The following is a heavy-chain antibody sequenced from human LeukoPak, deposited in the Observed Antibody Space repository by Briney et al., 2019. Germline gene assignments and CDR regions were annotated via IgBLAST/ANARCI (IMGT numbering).Heavy chain of an antibody. CDR1: GGTFSSYA. J-gene: IGHJ4*02. CDR3: ARDAWKVTFGGVIVSGIDY. Sequence: GASVKVSCKASGGTFSSYAISWVRQASGQGLEWMGRIIPILGIANYAQKFQGRVTITADKSTSTAYMELSSLRSEDTAVYYCARDAWKVTFGGVIVSGIDYWGQGTLVTVSS. CDR2: IIPILGIA. D-gene: IGHD3-16*02. V-gene: IGHV1-69*04.